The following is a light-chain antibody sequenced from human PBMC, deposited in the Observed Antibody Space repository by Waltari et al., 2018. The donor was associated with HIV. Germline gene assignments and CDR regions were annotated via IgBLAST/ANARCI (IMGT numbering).Light chain of an antibody. CDR2: DAS. V-gene: IGKV3-20*01. CDR1: LTISSRH. CDR3: QQYGSSPPYT. J-gene: IGKJ2*01. Sequence: EIVLTQSPGTLCLSPGERATVSCRASLTISSRHLAWYQQKPGQSPRLLIYDASRRATGIPDRFSGSGSGTDFSLIINGLEPEDSAVYYCQQYGSSPPYTFGQGTKVEIK.